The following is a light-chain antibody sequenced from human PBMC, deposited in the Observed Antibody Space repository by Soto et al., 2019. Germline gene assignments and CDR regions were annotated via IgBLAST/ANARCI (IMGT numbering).Light chain of an antibody. CDR3: SAYAGTNNYV. CDR2: AIT. CDR1: RSDVGGYDY. J-gene: IGLJ1*01. Sequence: QSALTQPPSASGSPGQSVTISCTGTRSDVGGYDYVSWYQQHPDKAPKIIIYAITKRPSGVPDRFSGSKSGNTASLTVSGLQPDDEANYYCSAYAGTNNYVFGSGTKLTVL. V-gene: IGLV2-8*01.